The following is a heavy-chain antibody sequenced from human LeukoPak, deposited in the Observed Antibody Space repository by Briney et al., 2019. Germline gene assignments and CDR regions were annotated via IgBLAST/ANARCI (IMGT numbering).Heavy chain of an antibody. CDR2: IRSKAYGGTT. D-gene: IGHD6-13*01. Sequence: GGSLRLSCTASGFTFGDYGVTWVRQAPGKGLEWVGFIRSKAYGGTTEYGASVKGRFTISRDDSKSIAYLQMNSLKTDDTAAYFCARDRFAAAGPAFDFWGQGTLVTVSS. CDR1: GFTFGDYG. CDR3: ARDRFAAAGPAFDF. J-gene: IGHJ4*02. V-gene: IGHV3-49*04.